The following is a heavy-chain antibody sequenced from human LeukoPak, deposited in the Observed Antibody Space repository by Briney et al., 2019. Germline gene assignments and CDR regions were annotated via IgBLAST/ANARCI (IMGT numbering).Heavy chain of an antibody. Sequence: SETLSLTCTVSGGSISSYYWSWIRQPAGKGLEWIGRIYTSGGTNYNPSLKSRVTMSVDTSKNQFSLKLSSVTAADTAVYYCARGLVVVPHYYYYYMDVWGKGTTVTVSS. CDR1: GGSISSYY. J-gene: IGHJ6*03. CDR3: ARGLVVVPHYYYYYMDV. D-gene: IGHD3-22*01. V-gene: IGHV4-4*07. CDR2: IYTSGGT.